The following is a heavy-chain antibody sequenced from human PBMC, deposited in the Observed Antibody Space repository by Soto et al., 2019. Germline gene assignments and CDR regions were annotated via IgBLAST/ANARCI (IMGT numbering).Heavy chain of an antibody. Sequence: ASVKVSCKASGYTFTSYAMHWVRQAPGQRLEWMGWINAGNGNTKYSQKFQGRVTITRDTSASTAYMELSSLRSEDTAVYYCARDFWSYDYYFDYWGQGTLVPSPQ. D-gene: IGHD5-12*01. CDR1: GYTFTSYA. CDR2: INAGNGNT. V-gene: IGHV1-3*01. J-gene: IGHJ4*02. CDR3: ARDFWSYDYYFDY.